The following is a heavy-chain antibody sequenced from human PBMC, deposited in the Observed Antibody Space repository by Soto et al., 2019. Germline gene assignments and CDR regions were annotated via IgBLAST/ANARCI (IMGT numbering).Heavy chain of an antibody. V-gene: IGHV3-7*03. D-gene: IGHD3-10*01. CDR1: GFTFSGHW. CDR2: IKEDGSEK. J-gene: IGHJ4*02. CDR3: VSLSRTPDALLSFGDQ. Sequence: EVQLVESGGGLVQPGGSLRLSCAASGFTFSGHWMSWVRQAPGKGLEWVANIKEDGSEKYYVDSVKGRFTISRDNAKNSLFLQMNSLRAADTAVYYCVSLSRTPDALLSFGDQWGQGTLVTVSS.